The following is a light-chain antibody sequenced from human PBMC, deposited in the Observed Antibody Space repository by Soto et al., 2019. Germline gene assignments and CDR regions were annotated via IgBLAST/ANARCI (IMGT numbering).Light chain of an antibody. J-gene: IGKJ1*01. Sequence: EIVMTQSPATLSVSPGERATLSCRVSRIASSYLAWYQQKPGQPPRILIYDASSRATGIPDRFSGSGCGTDFTLTISRLEHEDFAVYYCQQFGASLTWTFGQGTKVDIK. CDR3: QQFGASLTWT. CDR1: RIASSY. V-gene: IGKV3-20*01. CDR2: DAS.